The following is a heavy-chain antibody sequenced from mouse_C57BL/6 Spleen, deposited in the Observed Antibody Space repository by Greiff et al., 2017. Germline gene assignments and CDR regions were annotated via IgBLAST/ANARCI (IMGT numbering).Heavy chain of an antibody. CDR1: GYSITSGYD. J-gene: IGHJ3*01. V-gene: IGHV3-1*01. CDR2: ISYSGST. CDR3: AAQTIDSSGWFAY. D-gene: IGHD3-2*02. Sequence: EVQLKESGPGMVKPSQSLSLTCTVTGYSITSGYDWHWIRHFPGNKLEWMGYISYSGSTNYNPSLKSRISITRDTSKNHFFLKLNSVTTEDTATYYCAAQTIDSSGWFAYWGQGTLVTVSA.